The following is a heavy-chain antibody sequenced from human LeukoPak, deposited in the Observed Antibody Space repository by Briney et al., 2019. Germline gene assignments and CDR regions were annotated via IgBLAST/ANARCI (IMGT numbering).Heavy chain of an antibody. CDR1: GYTFTGYY. D-gene: IGHD3-3*01. V-gene: IGHV1-2*02. J-gene: IGHJ6*03. CDR3: ARVYPYYDFWSGYYYPMDV. CDR2: INPNSGGT. Sequence: GSSVKVSCKASGYTFTGYYMHWVRQAPGQGLEWMGWINPNSGGTNYAQKLQGRVTMTTDTSTSTAYMELRSLRSDDTAVYYCARVYPYYDFWSGYYYPMDVWGKGTTVTVSS.